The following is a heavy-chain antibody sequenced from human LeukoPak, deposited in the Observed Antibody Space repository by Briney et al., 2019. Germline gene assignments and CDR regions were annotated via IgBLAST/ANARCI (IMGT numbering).Heavy chain of an antibody. CDR1: GYTFTGYY. V-gene: IGHV1-2*02. CDR2: INPNSGGT. J-gene: IGHJ4*02. D-gene: IGHD3-9*01. Sequence: ASVKVSCKASGYTFTGYYMHWVRQAPGQGLEWMGWINPNSGGTNYAQKFQGRVTMTRDTSISTAYMELSRLRSDDTAAYYCARLRYFDWLSPGPFDYWGQGTLVTVSS. CDR3: ARLRYFDWLSPGPFDY.